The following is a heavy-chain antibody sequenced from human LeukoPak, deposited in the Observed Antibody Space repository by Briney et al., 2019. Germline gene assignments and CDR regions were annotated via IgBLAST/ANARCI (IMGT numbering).Heavy chain of an antibody. CDR2: INHSGST. CDR3: GRGFNWLDP. Sequence: SETLSLTCAVYGGSFSGYYWSWIRQPPGKGLEWIGEINHSGSTNYNPSLKSRVTISVDTSKNQFSLKLSSVTAADTAVYYCGRGFNWLDPWGQGTLVTVSS. CDR1: GGSFSGYY. V-gene: IGHV4-34*01. J-gene: IGHJ5*02.